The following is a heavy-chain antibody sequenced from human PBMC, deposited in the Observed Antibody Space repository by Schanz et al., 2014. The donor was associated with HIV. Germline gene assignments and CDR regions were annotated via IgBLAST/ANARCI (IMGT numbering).Heavy chain of an antibody. CDR2: IWYDGSNK. J-gene: IGHJ4*02. D-gene: IGHD2-2*01. Sequence: QVQLVESGGGVVQPGRSLRLSCAASGFTFSSYGMHWVRQAPGKGLEWEAVIWYDGSNKYYADSVKGRFTISRDNSKKTLYLQMNSLRAEDTAVYYCARGPSLVIVPAATDPRFDYWGQGTLVTVSS. CDR1: GFTFSSYG. CDR3: ARGPSLVIVPAATDPRFDY. V-gene: IGHV3-33*01.